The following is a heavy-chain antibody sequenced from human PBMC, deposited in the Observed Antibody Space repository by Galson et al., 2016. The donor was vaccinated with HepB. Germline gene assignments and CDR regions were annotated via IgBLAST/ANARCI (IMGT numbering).Heavy chain of an antibody. V-gene: IGHV3-74*01. D-gene: IGHD2-2*02. CDR1: GFTFTNYW. Sequence: SLRLSCAASGFTFTNYWMHWVRQAPGKGLVWVSRINSAGSSDASSVSYADSVKGRFTISRDNAKNTLYLQMNSLRAEDTAVYYCAKAGGKNYTPFDPWGQGTLVTVSS. CDR2: INSAGSSDASSV. J-gene: IGHJ5*02. CDR3: AKAGGKNYTPFDP.